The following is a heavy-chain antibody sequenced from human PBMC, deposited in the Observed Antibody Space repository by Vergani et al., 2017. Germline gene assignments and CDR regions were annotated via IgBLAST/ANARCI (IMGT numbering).Heavy chain of an antibody. Sequence: QVQLVQSGAEVKKPGSSVKVSCKASGGTFSSYAISWVRQAPGQGLEWMGGIIPIFGTANYAQQFQGRVTSTADESTSTAYMEMSSLRSEDTAVYYCASLVVPAGMYAGDAEYFQHWGQGTLVTVSS. V-gene: IGHV1-69*01. CDR1: GGTFSSYA. CDR3: ASLVVPAGMYAGDAEYFQH. J-gene: IGHJ1*01. D-gene: IGHD2-2*01. CDR2: IIPIFGTA.